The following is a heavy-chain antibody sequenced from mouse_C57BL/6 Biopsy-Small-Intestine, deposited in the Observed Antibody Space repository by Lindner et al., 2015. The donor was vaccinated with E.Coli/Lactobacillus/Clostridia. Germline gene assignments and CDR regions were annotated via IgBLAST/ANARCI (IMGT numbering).Heavy chain of an antibody. Sequence: VQLQESGGGLVKPGGSLKLSCAASGFTFSDYGMHWVRQAPEKGLEWVAYISSGSSTIYYADTVKGRFTISRDNAKNTLFLQMTSLRSEDTAMYYCARPDYYGSSYFDYSGPRHHSHSLL. CDR2: ISSGSSTI. CDR1: GFTFSDYG. V-gene: IGHV5-17*01. J-gene: IGHJ2*01. D-gene: IGHD1-1*01. CDR3: ARPDYYGSSYFDY.